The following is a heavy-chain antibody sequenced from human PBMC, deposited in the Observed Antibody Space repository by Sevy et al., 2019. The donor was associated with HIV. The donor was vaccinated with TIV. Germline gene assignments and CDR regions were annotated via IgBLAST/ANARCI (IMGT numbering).Heavy chain of an antibody. CDR1: GFTFSSHA. CDR2: ISDSGTTT. D-gene: IGHD1-26*01. CDR3: ARAFTGGYQQPFDY. J-gene: IGHJ4*02. V-gene: IGHV3-23*01. Sequence: GGSLRLSCAASGFTFSSHAMSWVRQAPGKGLEWVSAISDSGTTTYYKDSVKGWFTISRDNSKNTLYLQMDGLRAEDTAIYYCARAFTGGYQQPFDYWGQGTLVTVSS.